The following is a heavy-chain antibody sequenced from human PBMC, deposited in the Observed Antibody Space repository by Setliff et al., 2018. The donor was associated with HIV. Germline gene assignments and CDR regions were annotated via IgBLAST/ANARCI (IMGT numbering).Heavy chain of an antibody. CDR1: GYRFSTFG. D-gene: IGHD6-19*01. J-gene: IGHJ3*02. V-gene: IGHV1-18*01. CDR2: ISAYNGNT. CDR3: ARDYSSGPDDAFDI. Sequence: ASVKVSCKASGYRFSTFGISWVRQAPGQGLEWMGWISAYNGNTNYAQKLQGRVTMTTDTSTSTAYMELRSLRSDDTAVYYCARDYSSGPDDAFDIWGQGTMVTVSS.